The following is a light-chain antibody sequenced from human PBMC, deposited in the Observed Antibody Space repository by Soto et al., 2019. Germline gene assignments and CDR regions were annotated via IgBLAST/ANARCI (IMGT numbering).Light chain of an antibody. Sequence: DIVLTQTPLSSPVTLGQPASISCRSSQSLVYSDGNTYLSWLQQRPGQPPSLLIYQVSNRFSGVPDRFSDSGAGTDFTLKVSRVEAEEVAVYHCVQFAHLPRTCGQGTKVEIK. CDR2: QVS. CDR3: VQFAHLPRT. V-gene: IGKV2-24*01. CDR1: QSLVYSDGNTY. J-gene: IGKJ1*01.